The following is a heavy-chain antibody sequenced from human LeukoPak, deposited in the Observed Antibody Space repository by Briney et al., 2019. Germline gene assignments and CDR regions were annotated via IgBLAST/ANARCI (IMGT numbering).Heavy chain of an antibody. CDR2: IYASGST. CDR1: GGSISNYY. V-gene: IGHV4-4*07. D-gene: IGHD3-10*01. Sequence: PSETLSLTCTVSGGSISNYYWSWIRQPAGMGLEWIGRIYASGSTNYNPSLKSRVTMSVDTSNNQFSLNLSSVTAADTAVYYCARTRARGAQFDYWGQGTLVTVSS. J-gene: IGHJ4*02. CDR3: ARTRARGAQFDY.